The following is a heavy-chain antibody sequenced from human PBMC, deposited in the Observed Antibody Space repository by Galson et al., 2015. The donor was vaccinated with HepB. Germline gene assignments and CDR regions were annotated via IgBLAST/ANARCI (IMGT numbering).Heavy chain of an antibody. CDR3: ARDFFGSGSYYGYFDY. J-gene: IGHJ4*02. CDR1: GGTLSSYT. Sequence: SVKVSCKASGGTLSSYTISWVRQAPGQGLEWMGRIIPILGIANYAQKFQGRVTITADKSTSTAYMELSSLRSEDTAVYYCARDFFGSGSYYGYFDYWGQGTLVTVSS. D-gene: IGHD3-10*01. V-gene: IGHV1-69*04. CDR2: IIPILGIA.